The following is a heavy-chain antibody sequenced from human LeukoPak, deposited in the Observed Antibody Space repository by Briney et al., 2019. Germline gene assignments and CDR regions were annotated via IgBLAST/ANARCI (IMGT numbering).Heavy chain of an antibody. CDR3: ARDAEGTSDY. CDR1: GYIFTSYT. D-gene: IGHD3-10*01. CDR2: ISAYNGNT. V-gene: IGHV1-18*01. Sequence: ASMKVTCKASGYIFTSYTISWVRQAPGQGPEWMGWISAYNGNTNSAQKLQGRITMTTDTSTNTAYMELRSLRSDDTAVYYCARDAEGTSDYWGQGTLVTVSS. J-gene: IGHJ4*02.